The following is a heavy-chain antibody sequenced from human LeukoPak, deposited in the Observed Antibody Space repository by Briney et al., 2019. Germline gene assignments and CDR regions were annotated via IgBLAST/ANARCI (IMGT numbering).Heavy chain of an antibody. CDR2: IYYSGST. V-gene: IGHV4-39*07. CDR1: GGSISSSSFY. J-gene: IGHJ4*02. Sequence: SETLSLTCTVSGGSISSSSFYWGWIRQPPGRGLEWIGSIYYSGSTSYNPSLNSRVTISVDTSKNQFSLKLSSVTPADTAVYYCARAPGIYYDQFYPYFDYWGQGTLVTVSS. CDR3: ARAPGIYYDQFYPYFDY. D-gene: IGHD3-22*01.